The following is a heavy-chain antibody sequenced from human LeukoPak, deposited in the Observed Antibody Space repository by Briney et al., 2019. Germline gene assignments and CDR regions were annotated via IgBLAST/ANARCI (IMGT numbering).Heavy chain of an antibody. CDR3: ARRYGSGNFGDY. Sequence: GGSLRLSCAASGFTFSNAWMNWVRRAPGKGLEWVGRIKSKTDGGATDYAAPVKGRFTISRDDSKNTLYLQMNSLKGEDTAVYYCARRYGSGNFGDYWGQGTLVTVSS. CDR1: GFTFSNAW. J-gene: IGHJ4*02. D-gene: IGHD3-10*01. CDR2: IKSKTDGGAT. V-gene: IGHV3-15*07.